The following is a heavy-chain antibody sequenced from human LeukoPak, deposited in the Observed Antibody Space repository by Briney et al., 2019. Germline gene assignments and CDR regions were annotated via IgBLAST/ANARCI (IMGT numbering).Heavy chain of an antibody. V-gene: IGHV3-7*01. Sequence: GGSLRLSCAVSGFTFSSYWMSWVRQAPGKGLEWVANIKQDGSEKYYVDSVRGRFTISRDNAKNSLYLQMNSLRAEDTAVYYCARDPYCSSTSCYYDYWGQGTLVTVSS. CDR2: IKQDGSEK. J-gene: IGHJ4*02. CDR3: ARDPYCSSTSCYYDY. D-gene: IGHD2-2*01. CDR1: GFTFSSYW.